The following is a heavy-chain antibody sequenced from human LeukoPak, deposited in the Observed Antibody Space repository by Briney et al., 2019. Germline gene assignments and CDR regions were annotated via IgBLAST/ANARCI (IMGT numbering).Heavy chain of an antibody. V-gene: IGHV3-66*01. J-gene: IGHJ4*02. CDR2: IYSGGST. Sequence: GGSLRLSCAASGFTVSSNYMSWVRQAPGKGLEWVSVIYSGGSTYYADSVEGRFTISRDNSKNTLYLQMNSLRDEDTAVYYCATSPYGSGSYWAYWGQRTLVTVSS. CDR1: GFTVSSNY. D-gene: IGHD3-10*01. CDR3: ATSPYGSGSYWAY.